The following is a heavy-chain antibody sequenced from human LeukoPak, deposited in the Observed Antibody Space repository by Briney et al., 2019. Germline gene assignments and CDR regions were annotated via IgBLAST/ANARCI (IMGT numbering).Heavy chain of an antibody. J-gene: IGHJ4*02. V-gene: IGHV4-39*01. CDR1: GGSFNSSTYY. D-gene: IGHD5-12*01. CDR3: ARHPVATAELGY. CDR2: IYYSGST. Sequence: SETLSLTCTASGGSFNSSTYYWGWLRQPPGLGLVWIGSIYYSGSTYYNPSLKSRVTVSVDTSMYQFSLKLSSVTAADTAGDYCARHPVATAELGYWGQGTLVTVSS.